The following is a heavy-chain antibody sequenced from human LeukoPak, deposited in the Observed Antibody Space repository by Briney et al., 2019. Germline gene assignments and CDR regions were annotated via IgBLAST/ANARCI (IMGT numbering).Heavy chain of an antibody. Sequence: EASVKVSCKASGFTFISSAMQWVRQARGQRLEWIGWIVVGSGNTNYAQKFQERVTITRDMSTSTAYMELSSLRSEDTAVYYCAADIEYDSSGSDIWGQGTMVTVSS. CDR1: GFTFISSA. J-gene: IGHJ3*02. V-gene: IGHV1-58*02. D-gene: IGHD3-22*01. CDR2: IVVGSGNT. CDR3: AADIEYDSSGSDI.